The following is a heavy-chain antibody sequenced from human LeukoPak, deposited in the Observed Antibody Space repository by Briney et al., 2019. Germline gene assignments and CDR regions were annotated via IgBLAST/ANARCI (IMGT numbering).Heavy chain of an antibody. Sequence: PGGSLRLSCAASGFTFGTYWMTWVRQAPGKGLEWVANIKQDGSGEYYVDSVKGRFTISRDNAKNSLSLQMNSLGAEDTAVYFCAAGYYANTGAFDIWGQGTMITVSS. CDR2: IKQDGSGE. D-gene: IGHD3-16*01. V-gene: IGHV3-7*01. CDR1: GFTFGTYW. CDR3: AAGYYANTGAFDI. J-gene: IGHJ3*02.